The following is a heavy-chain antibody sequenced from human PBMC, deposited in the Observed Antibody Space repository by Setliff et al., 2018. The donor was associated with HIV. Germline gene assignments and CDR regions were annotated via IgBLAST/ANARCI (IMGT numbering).Heavy chain of an antibody. CDR3: ARGYCTNGVCQSFDF. D-gene: IGHD2-8*01. CDR1: GYTFTSFG. V-gene: IGHV1-18*01. CDR2: ISAYSGNT. Sequence: ASVKVSCKASGYTFTSFGITWVRQAPGQGLEWMGWISAYSGNTIYAQKLQGRVTMTTDTSTSTAYMELRSLRSDDTAVYYCARGYCTNGVCQSFDFWGQGTLVTVSS. J-gene: IGHJ4*02.